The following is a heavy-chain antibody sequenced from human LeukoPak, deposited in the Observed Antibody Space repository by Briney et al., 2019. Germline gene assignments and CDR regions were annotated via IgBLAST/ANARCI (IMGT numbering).Heavy chain of an antibody. J-gene: IGHJ4*02. Sequence: GGSLRLSCAASGFTFSDYYMSWISQAPGKRLEWIAYVGTAGKRIDYAESVRGRFTTSRDDAKSSLFLQMDSLTVEDTALYYCAKLVVPAANAVDSWGQGTLVTVSS. V-gene: IGHV3-11*01. D-gene: IGHD2-2*01. CDR3: AKLVVPAANAVDS. CDR1: GFTFSDYY. CDR2: VGTAGKRI.